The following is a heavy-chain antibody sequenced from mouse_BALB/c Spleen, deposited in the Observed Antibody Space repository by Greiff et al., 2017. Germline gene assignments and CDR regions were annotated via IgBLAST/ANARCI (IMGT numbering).Heavy chain of an antibody. CDR2: INHSTGYT. CDR3: ARWGYEGWFAY. V-gene: IGHV1-7*01. Sequence: QVQLQQSGAELAKPGASVKMSCKASGYTFTSYWMHWVKQRPGQGLEWIGYINHSTGYTEYNQKFKDKATLTADKSSSTAYMQLSSLTSEDSAVYYCARWGYEGWFAYWGQGTLVTVSA. CDR1: GYTFTSYW. J-gene: IGHJ3*01. D-gene: IGHD2-14*01.